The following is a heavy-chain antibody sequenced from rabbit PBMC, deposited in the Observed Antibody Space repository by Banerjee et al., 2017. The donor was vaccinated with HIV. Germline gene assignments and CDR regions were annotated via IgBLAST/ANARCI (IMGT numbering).Heavy chain of an antibody. CDR2: SDTGSGIT. CDR1: GFDFSSSYY. D-gene: IGHD4-1*01. J-gene: IGHJ4*01. CDR3: ARDLAGVIGWNFGL. V-gene: IGHV1S45*01. Sequence: QEQLVESGGGLVQPEGSLTLTCKASGFDFSSSYYMCWVRQAPGKGLEWIGCSDTGSGITYYASWAKARFTISKASSTTVSLQMTSLTAAATAPYFCARDLAGVIGWNFGLWGPGTLVTVS.